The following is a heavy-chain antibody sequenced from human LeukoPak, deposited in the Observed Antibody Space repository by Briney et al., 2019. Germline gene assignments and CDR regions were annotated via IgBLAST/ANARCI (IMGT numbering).Heavy chain of an antibody. V-gene: IGHV3-23*01. CDR3: AKPQMGDFWGASYDSYYYGMDD. J-gene: IGHJ6*02. Sequence: SGGSLRLSCAAFDFTFSRYAMSWVRQAPGKGLEWVSGISDSGDASYYADSVKGRFTISRDNSKNTLYLQLNSLRAEDTAVYYCAKPQMGDFWGASYDSYYYGMDDWGQGTTVTVSS. D-gene: IGHD3-3*01. CDR2: ISDSGDAS. CDR1: DFTFSRYA.